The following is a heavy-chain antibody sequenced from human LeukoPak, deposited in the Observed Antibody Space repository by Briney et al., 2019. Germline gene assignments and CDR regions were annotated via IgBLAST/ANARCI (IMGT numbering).Heavy chain of an antibody. D-gene: IGHD4-17*01. J-gene: IGHJ4*02. CDR1: GFTFSSYG. Sequence: RGSLRLSCAASGFTFSSYGMHWVRQAPGKGLEWVAVIWYDGSNKYYADSVKGRFTISRDNSKNTLYLQMNSLRAEDTAVYYCAKTPDYGDYVGDYWGQGTLVTVSS. CDR2: IWYDGSNK. CDR3: AKTPDYGDYVGDY. V-gene: IGHV3-33*06.